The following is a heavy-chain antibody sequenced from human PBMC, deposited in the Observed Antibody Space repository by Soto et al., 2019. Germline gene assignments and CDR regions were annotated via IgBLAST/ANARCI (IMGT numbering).Heavy chain of an antibody. J-gene: IGHJ5*02. CDR2: ISYDGSSK. V-gene: IGHV3-30*18. Sequence: PVGSLRLSCAASGFTFSSYGMHWVRQAPGNGLEWVAVISYDGSSKYYADSVKGRFTISRDNSKNTLYLQMNSLRAEDTAVYYCAKAHDDWWSGYDNWFDPWGQGTLVTVSS. CDR1: GFTFSSYG. D-gene: IGHD3-3*01. CDR3: AKAHDDWWSGYDNWFDP.